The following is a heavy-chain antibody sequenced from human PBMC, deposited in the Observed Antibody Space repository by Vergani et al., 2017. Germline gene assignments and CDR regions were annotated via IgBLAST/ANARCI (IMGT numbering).Heavy chain of an antibody. J-gene: IGHJ4*02. CDR3: ARDPSTTYFYDGSGYYG. D-gene: IGHD3-22*01. CDR1: GFTFSSYS. Sequence: EVQLVESGGGLVKPGGSLRLSCAASGFTFSSYSMNWVRQAPGKGLEWVSSISSSSSYIYYADSVKGRFTISRDNAKNSLYLQMNSLRAEDTAVYYCARDPSTTYFYDGSGYYGWGQGTLVTVSS. CDR2: ISSSSSYI. V-gene: IGHV3-21*01.